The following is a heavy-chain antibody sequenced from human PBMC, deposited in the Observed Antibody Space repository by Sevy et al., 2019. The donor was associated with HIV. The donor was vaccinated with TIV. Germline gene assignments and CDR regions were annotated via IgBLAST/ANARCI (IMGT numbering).Heavy chain of an antibody. CDR2: MNPNTGNT. CDR1: GYTFTSYD. J-gene: IGHJ5*02. CDR3: TRVRALNYYDTSVSMDYNWFDP. D-gene: IGHD3-22*01. V-gene: IGHV1-8*02. Sequence: ASVKVSCKASGYTFTSYDINWVRQATGQGLEWMGWMNPNTGNTGYAQKFQGRVTMTRDTSTSTAYMELRSLRSDDTAIYYCTRVRALNYYDTSVSMDYNWFDPWGQGTLVTVSS.